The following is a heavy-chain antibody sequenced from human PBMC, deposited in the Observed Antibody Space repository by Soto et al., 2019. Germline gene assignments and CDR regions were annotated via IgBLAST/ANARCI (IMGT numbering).Heavy chain of an antibody. CDR2: INAGNGNT. V-gene: IGHV1-3*01. J-gene: IGHJ5*02. Sequence: ASVKVSCKASGYTFTSYAMHWVRQAPGQRLEWMGWINAGNGNTKYSQKFQGRVTITRDTSASTAYMELSSLRSEDTAVYYCARDRTEYNWFDPWGQGTLVTVSS. CDR3: ARDRTEYNWFDP. CDR1: GYTFTSYA.